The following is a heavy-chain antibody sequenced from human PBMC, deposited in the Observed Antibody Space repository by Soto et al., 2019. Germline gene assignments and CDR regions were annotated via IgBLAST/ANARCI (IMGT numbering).Heavy chain of an antibody. Sequence: SQTLSLTCAISGDSVSSNSAAWNWIRQSPSRGLEWLGRTYYRSKWYNDYAVSVKSRITINPDPSKNQFSLQLNSVTPEDTAVYYCARGGTIQFIRYYYYYMDVWGKGTTVTVSS. CDR3: ARGGTIQFIRYYYYYMDV. D-gene: IGHD1-7*01. J-gene: IGHJ6*03. CDR2: TYYRSKWYN. CDR1: GDSVSSNSAA. V-gene: IGHV6-1*01.